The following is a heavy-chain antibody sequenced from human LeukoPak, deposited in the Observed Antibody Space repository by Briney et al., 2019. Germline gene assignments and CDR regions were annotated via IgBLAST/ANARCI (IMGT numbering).Heavy chain of an antibody. CDR2: IIPIFGTA. CDR3: ATVGYYDSSGQKYYFDY. CDR1: GGTFSSYA. J-gene: IGHJ4*02. D-gene: IGHD3-22*01. V-gene: IGHV1-69*06. Sequence: SVKVSCKASGGTFSSYAISWVRQAPGQGLEWMGGIIPIFGTANYAQKFQGRVTMTEDTSTDTAYMELSSLRSEDTAVYYCATVGYYDSSGQKYYFDYWGQGTLVTVSS.